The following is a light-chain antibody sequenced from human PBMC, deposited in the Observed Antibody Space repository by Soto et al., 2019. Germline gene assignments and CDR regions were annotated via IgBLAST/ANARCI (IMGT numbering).Light chain of an antibody. Sequence: IQMTHSPSSLSASVGDRVSMTCRASQSVSTYLNWYQQKPGKAPKLLIYDASSLESGVPARFSGSGSGTDFTLTISSLQPEDFATYYCQQFNNYAITFGQGTRLEIK. V-gene: IGKV1D-13*01. CDR3: QQFNNYAIT. J-gene: IGKJ5*01. CDR1: QSVSTY. CDR2: DAS.